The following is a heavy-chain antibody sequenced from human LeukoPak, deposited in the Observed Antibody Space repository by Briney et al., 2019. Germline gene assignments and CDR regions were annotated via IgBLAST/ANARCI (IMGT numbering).Heavy chain of an antibody. CDR3: ARVRATRAVYDFWSGYFNWFDP. CDR2: IYTSGST. Sequence: SETLSLTCTVSGGYISSYYWSWIRQPAGKGLEWIGRIYTSGSTNYNPSLKSRVTMSVDTSKNQFSLKLSSVTAADTAVYYCARVRATRAVYDFWSGYFNWFDPWGQGTLVTVSS. V-gene: IGHV4-4*07. CDR1: GGYISSYY. J-gene: IGHJ5*02. D-gene: IGHD3-3*01.